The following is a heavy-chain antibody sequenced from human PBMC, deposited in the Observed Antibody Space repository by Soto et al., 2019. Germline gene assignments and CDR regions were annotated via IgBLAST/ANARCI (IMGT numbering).Heavy chain of an antibody. CDR1: GFSLSSTRMA. CDR3: AHIVVAGLGYYFDY. Sequence: QITVKESDPTLVKPTQTLTLTCTFSGFSLSSTRMAVGWIRQPPGKALEWLALIYWDDDKRYSPFLKSRLTITKDTSKNQVVLTMSNMDPVDTARYYCAHIVVAGLGYYFDYWGQGTLVTVSS. CDR2: IYWDDDK. D-gene: IGHD6-19*01. V-gene: IGHV2-5*02. J-gene: IGHJ4*02.